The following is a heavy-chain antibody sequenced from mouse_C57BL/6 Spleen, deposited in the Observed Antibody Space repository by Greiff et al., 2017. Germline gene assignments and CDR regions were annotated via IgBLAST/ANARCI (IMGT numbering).Heavy chain of an antibody. CDR1: GYTFTSYW. Sequence: QVQLQQSGAELVRPGTSVKLSCKASGYTFTSYWMHWVKQRPGQGLEWIGVIDPSDSYTNYNQKFKGKATLTVDTSSSTAYMQLSSLTSEDSAVYYCARSRYGKGDAMDYWGQGTSVTVSS. J-gene: IGHJ4*01. CDR2: IDPSDSYT. CDR3: ARSRYGKGDAMDY. D-gene: IGHD2-1*01. V-gene: IGHV1-59*01.